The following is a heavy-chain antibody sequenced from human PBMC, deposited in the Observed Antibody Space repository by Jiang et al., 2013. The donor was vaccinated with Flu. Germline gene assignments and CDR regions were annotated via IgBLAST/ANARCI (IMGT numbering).Heavy chain of an antibody. CDR3: ATVGATTTVDY. J-gene: IGHJ4*02. V-gene: IGHV5-51*01. CDR2: IFVGDSDT. D-gene: IGHD1-1*01. Sequence: GAEVKKPGESLKISCTGSGYTFTNYWIAWVRQMSGKGLEWMGSIFVGDSDTRYSPSFQGQVTISADKSISTAYLQWSSLKASDTAMYYCATVGATTTVDYWGQGTLVTVSS. CDR1: GYTFTNYW.